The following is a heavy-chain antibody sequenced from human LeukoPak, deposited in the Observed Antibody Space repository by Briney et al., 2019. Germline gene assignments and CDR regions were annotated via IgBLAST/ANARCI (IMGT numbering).Heavy chain of an antibody. D-gene: IGHD4-11*01. Sequence: SQTLSLTCTVSGGSISSGDYYWSWNRQPPGKGLEWIGYIYYSGSTYYNPSLKSRVTISVDTSKNQFSLKLSSVTAADTAVYYCASITTVTTYYYYYYYMDVWGKGTTVTVSS. J-gene: IGHJ6*03. V-gene: IGHV4-30-4*08. CDR1: GGSISSGDYY. CDR3: ASITTVTTYYYYYYYMDV. CDR2: IYYSGST.